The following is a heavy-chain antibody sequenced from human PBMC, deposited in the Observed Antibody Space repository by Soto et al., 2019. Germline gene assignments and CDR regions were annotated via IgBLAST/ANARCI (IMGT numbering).Heavy chain of an antibody. J-gene: IGHJ4*02. CDR1: GFTFSTYA. D-gene: IGHD3-3*01. V-gene: IGHV3-23*01. CDR3: VKEIRIFGVVIFDY. CDR2: ISGSGVDT. Sequence: GGSLELFCAASGFTFSTYAMSGVRQAPGKALEWVSAISGSGVDTYYADSVKGRSTISRDNSKNTLFLQVNSLRVDDTAVYYCVKEIRIFGVVIFDYWGQGTPATVSS.